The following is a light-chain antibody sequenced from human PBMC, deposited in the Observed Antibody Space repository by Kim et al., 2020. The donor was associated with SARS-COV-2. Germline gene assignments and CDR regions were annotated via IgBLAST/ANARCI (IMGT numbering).Light chain of an antibody. Sequence: SYELTQPPSVSVAPGRTARITCEGNDIIRKSVHWYQQKPGQAPVLVIRYASDRSSGIPERFSGSNSENIATLSISRVEAGDEADYYCQEWDDNDDDLVFG. CDR3: QEWDDNDDDLV. J-gene: IGLJ1*01. CDR1: DIIRKS. CDR2: YAS. V-gene: IGLV3-21*04.